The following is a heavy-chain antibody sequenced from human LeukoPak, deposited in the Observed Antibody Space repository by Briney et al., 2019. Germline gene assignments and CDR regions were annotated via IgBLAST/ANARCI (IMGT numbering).Heavy chain of an antibody. Sequence: SETLSLTCAVYGGSFSGYYWSWIRQPPGKGLEWIGEINHSGSTNYNPSLKNRVTISVDTSKNQFSLKLSSVTAADTAVYYCARVRFLELLLYERYYFDYWGQGTLVTVSS. CDR1: GGSFSGYY. CDR2: INHSGST. V-gene: IGHV4-34*01. J-gene: IGHJ4*02. D-gene: IGHD3-3*01. CDR3: ARVRFLELLLYERYYFDY.